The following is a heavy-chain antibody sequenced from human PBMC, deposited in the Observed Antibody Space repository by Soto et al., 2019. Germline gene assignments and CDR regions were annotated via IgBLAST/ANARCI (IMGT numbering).Heavy chain of an antibody. CDR2: TYYRSKWYN. CDR1: GDRVSSNSAA. CDR3: ARMRAAGADYYCGMDF. D-gene: IGHD6-13*01. Sequence: KQSQTLSLTCAISGDRVSSNSAAWNWIRQSPSRGLEWLGRTYYRSKWYNDYAVSVKSRITINPYTSKNQFSLQLNSVTPEDTAVYYCARMRAAGADYYCGMDFWGQGTTVTVSS. J-gene: IGHJ6*02. V-gene: IGHV6-1*01.